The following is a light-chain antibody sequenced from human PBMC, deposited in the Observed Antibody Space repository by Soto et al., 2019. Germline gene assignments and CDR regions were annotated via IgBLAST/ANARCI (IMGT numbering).Light chain of an antibody. J-gene: IGKJ1*01. CDR2: GAS. CDR1: LTVSTS. Sequence: EIVMTQSPATLSVSPGERATLSCRASLTVSTSLAWYQQKPGRAPRLLIYGASTRAGGVPARFSGSGSGTEFSLTISSLQSEDSAVYYCHQYNNWWTFGQGTKVAIK. V-gene: IGKV3-15*01. CDR3: HQYNNWWT.